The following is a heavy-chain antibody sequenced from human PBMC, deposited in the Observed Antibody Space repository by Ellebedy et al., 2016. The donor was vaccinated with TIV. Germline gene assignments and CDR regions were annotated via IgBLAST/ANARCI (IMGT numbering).Heavy chain of an antibody. D-gene: IGHD3-10*01. J-gene: IGHJ5*02. Sequence: SETLSLXCAVYGGSFSGYYWSWIRQPPGKGLEWIGEINHSGSTYYNPSLKSRVTISVDTSKNQFSLKLSSVTAADTAVYYCARDFSSGSYYRWGPPNNWFDPWGQGTLVTVSS. CDR3: ARDFSSGSYYRWGPPNNWFDP. V-gene: IGHV4-34*01. CDR1: GGSFSGYY. CDR2: INHSGST.